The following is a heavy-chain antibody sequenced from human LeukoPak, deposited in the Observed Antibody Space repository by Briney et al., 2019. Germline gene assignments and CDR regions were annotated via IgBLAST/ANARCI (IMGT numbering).Heavy chain of an antibody. CDR2: IGTAGDT. CDR3: ARAGRRGYYFDY. J-gene: IGHJ4*02. CDR1: VFTFSSYD. V-gene: IGHV3-13*01. D-gene: IGHD3-10*01. Sequence: GGSLRLSCAASVFTFSSYDMHWVRQATGKGLEWVSAIGTAGDTYYPGSVKGRFTISRENAKNSLYLQMNSLRAGDTAVYYCARAGRRGYYFDYWGQGTLVTVSS.